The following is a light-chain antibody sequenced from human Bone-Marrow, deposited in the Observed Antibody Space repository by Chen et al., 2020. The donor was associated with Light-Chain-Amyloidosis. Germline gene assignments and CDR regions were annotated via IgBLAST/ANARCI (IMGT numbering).Light chain of an antibody. Sequence: SYELTQPPSVSVSPGQTARITCSGDDLPTKYAYWYQQKPGQAPVLVIHRDTERPLGISERFSGPSSGTTATLTIRGVQAVDEADYHCQSADSSGTYEVIFGGGTKLSVL. CDR3: QSADSSGTYEVI. J-gene: IGLJ2*01. CDR1: DLPTKY. V-gene: IGLV3-25*03. CDR2: RDT.